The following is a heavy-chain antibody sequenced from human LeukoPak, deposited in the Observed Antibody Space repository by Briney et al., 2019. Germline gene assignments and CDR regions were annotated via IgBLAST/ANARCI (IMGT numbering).Heavy chain of an antibody. Sequence: GGSLRLSCAASGFTFSSYWMSWVRQAPGKGLEWVANIKQDGCEKYYVDSVKGRFTISRDNAKNSLYLQMNSLRAEDTAVYYCAREANYDFWSGYYALAQGGQNYYYYMDVWGKGTTVTVSS. J-gene: IGHJ6*03. CDR2: IKQDGCEK. CDR3: AREANYDFWSGYYALAQGGQNYYYYMDV. V-gene: IGHV3-7*01. D-gene: IGHD3-3*01. CDR1: GFTFSSYW.